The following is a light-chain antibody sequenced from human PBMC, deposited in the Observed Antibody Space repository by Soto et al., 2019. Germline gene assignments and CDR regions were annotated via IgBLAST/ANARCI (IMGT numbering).Light chain of an antibody. CDR2: GAS. V-gene: IGKV3-20*01. Sequence: EIVLTQSPGTLSLSPGERATLSCRASQSISSSYLAWYQQKPGQAPRLLVYGASSRATGIPDRFSGSGSGTAVTLTISRLEPEDFEVDYCQQYCSSRFTFGPGTKVDIK. J-gene: IGKJ3*01. CDR1: QSISSSY. CDR3: QQYCSSRFT.